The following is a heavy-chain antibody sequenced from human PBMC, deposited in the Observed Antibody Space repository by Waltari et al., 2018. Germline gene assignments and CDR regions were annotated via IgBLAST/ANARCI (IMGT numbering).Heavy chain of an antibody. CDR3: ARTGDDY. J-gene: IGHJ4*02. CDR1: GFTFTWYW. CDR2: INQGGSDK. D-gene: IGHD1-1*01. V-gene: IGHV3-7*03. Sequence: EVQLVESGGGLVQPGGSLRLSCAASGFTFTWYWMGWVRQAPGKGLECVANINQGGSDKNYVDSVKGRFTISRDNAKNSLYLQMNSLRAEDTAVYYCARTGDDYWGQGTLVTVSS.